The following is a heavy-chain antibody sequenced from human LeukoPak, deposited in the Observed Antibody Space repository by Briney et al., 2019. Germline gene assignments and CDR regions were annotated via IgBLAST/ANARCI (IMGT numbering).Heavy chain of an antibody. V-gene: IGHV6-1*01. CDR3: ARILGVASLDAFDV. D-gene: IGHD2-8*02. Sequence: SQTLSLTCAIFGDSVSSNSAAWNWIRQSPSRGLEWLGRTYYRSRWYNDYAVSVKSRITINPDTSKNQFSLQLNSVTPEDTAVYYCARILGVASLDAFDVWGQGTMVTVSS. J-gene: IGHJ3*01. CDR2: TYYRSRWYN. CDR1: GDSVSSNSAA.